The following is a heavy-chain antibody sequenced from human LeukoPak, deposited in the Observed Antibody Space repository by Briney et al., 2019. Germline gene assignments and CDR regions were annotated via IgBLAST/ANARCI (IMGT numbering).Heavy chain of an antibody. CDR1: GYTFTGYY. Sequence: ASVKVSCKASGYTFTGYYMHWVRQAPGQGLEWMGWINPNSGGTNYAQKFQGRVTMTRDTSISTAYMELSRLRSDDTAVYYCARDREGYYDSSGPPDYWGQGTLVTVSS. V-gene: IGHV1-2*02. J-gene: IGHJ4*02. CDR3: ARDREGYYDSSGPPDY. CDR2: INPNSGGT. D-gene: IGHD3-22*01.